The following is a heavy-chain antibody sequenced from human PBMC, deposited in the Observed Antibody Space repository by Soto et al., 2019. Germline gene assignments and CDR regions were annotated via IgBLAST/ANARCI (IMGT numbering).Heavy chain of an antibody. CDR3: ARAPSYNYDFWSGYFNGNFHY. D-gene: IGHD3-3*01. CDR2: MNPNSGNT. CDR1: GYTFTSYD. Sequence: ASVKVSCKASGYTFTSYDINWVRQATGQGLEWMGWMNPNSGNTGYAQKFQGRVTMTRNTSISTAYMELSSLRSEDTAVYYCARAPSYNYDFWSGYFNGNFHYWGQGTLVTVSS. V-gene: IGHV1-8*01. J-gene: IGHJ4*02.